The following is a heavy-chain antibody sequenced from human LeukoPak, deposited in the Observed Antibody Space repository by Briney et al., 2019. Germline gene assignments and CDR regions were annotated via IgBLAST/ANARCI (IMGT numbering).Heavy chain of an antibody. CDR3: ARGYDSSGYYFG. J-gene: IGHJ4*02. CDR1: GGSISIYY. D-gene: IGHD3-22*01. V-gene: IGHV4-59*08. CDR2: IYYSGST. Sequence: SETLSLTCTVSGGSISIYYWSWIRQPPGKGLEWIGYIYYSGSTNYNPSLKSRVTISVDTSKNQFSLKLSSVTAADTAVYYCARGYDSSGYYFGWGQGTLVTVSS.